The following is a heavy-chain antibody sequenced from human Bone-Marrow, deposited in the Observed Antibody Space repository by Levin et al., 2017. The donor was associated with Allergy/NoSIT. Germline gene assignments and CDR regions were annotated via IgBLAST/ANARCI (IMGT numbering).Heavy chain of an antibody. CDR1: GFTFSSYA. Sequence: GGSLRLSCAASGFTFSSYAMYWLRQAPAKGLEWVALISYDAKKKRFVDSVQGRFTISRDNSKNILYLQMNNVKAEDSAIYYCAKAEVAFDLWGQGALVTVSS. D-gene: IGHD2-15*01. V-gene: IGHV3-30*18. CDR2: ISYDAKKK. CDR3: AKAEVAFDL. J-gene: IGHJ5*02.